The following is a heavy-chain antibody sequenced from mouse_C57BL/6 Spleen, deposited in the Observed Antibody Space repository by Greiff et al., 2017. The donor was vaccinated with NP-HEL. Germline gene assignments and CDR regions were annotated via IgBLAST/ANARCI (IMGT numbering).Heavy chain of an antibody. CDR2: IYPGDGDT. V-gene: IGHV1-80*01. J-gene: IGHJ2*01. CDR1: GYAFSSYW. CDR3: ARRGDYDYDVYYFDY. Sequence: QVQLQQSGAELVKPGASVKISCKASGYAFSSYWMNWVKQRPGKGLEWIGQIYPGDGDTNYNGKFKGKATLTADKSSSTAYMQLSSLTSEDSAVYFCARRGDYDYDVYYFDYWGQGTTLTVSS. D-gene: IGHD2-4*01.